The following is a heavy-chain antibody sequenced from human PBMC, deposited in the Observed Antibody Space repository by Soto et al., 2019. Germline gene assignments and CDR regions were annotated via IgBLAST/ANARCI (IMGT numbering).Heavy chain of an antibody. V-gene: IGHV1-69*13. CDR3: ARLPSGSHPFDP. CDR2: IIPIFGTA. CDR1: GGTFSSYA. Sequence: SVKVSCKASGGTFSSYAISWVRQAPGQGLEWMGGIIPIFGTASYAQKFQGRVTITADESTSTAYMELSSLRSEDTAVYYCARLPSGSHPFDPWGQGTLVTVSS. J-gene: IGHJ5*02. D-gene: IGHD3-10*01.